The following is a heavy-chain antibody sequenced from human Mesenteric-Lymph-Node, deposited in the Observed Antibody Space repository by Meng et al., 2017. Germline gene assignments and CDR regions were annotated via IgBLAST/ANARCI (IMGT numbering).Heavy chain of an antibody. D-gene: IGHD3-10*01. CDR2: INHSVST. CDR3: ARDYYGSGRVDP. Sequence: LRESGTGRVEHWDTLSLLCAWYSGYLGGNDGSWIRQPQGKGLEWIGEINHSVSTNYNPSLKSRVTISVDTSKKQFSLKMSSVTAADTAVYYCARDYYGSGRVDPWGQGNLVTVSS. J-gene: IGHJ5*02. V-gene: IGHV4-34*01. CDR1: SGYLGGND.